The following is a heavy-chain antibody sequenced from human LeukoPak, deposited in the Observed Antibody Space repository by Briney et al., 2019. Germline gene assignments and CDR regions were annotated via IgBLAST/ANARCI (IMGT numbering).Heavy chain of an antibody. CDR1: GGSISSSSYY. CDR2: IYYSGST. D-gene: IGHD6-6*01. CDR3: ARQYSSSSARGY. J-gene: IGHJ4*02. V-gene: IGHV4-39*01. Sequence: KPSETLSLTCTVSGGSISSSSYYWGWIRQPPGKGLEWIGSIYYSGSTYYNPSLKSRVTISVDTSKNQFSLKLSSVTAADTAVYYCARQYSSSSARGYWGQGTLVTVSS.